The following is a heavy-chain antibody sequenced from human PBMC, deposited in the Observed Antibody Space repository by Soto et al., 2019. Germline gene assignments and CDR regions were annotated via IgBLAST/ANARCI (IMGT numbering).Heavy chain of an antibody. J-gene: IGHJ6*03. V-gene: IGHV1-69*05. CDR1: GGTFSSYA. Sequence: SVKVSCKASGGTFSSYAISWVRQAPGQRLEWMGGIIPIFGTANYAQKFQERVTITRDMSTSTAYMELSSLRSEDTAVYYCAAYSGGRYHYYMDVWGKGTTVTVSS. CDR3: AAYSGGRYHYYMDV. D-gene: IGHD2-21*01. CDR2: IIPIFGTA.